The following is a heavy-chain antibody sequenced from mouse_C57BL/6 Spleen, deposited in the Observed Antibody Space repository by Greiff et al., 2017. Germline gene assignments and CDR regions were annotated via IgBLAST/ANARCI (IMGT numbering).Heavy chain of an antibody. D-gene: IGHD1-1*02. J-gene: IGHJ1*03. CDR3: ARGVGDWYFDV. CDR1: GYTFTSYW. CDR2: IDPSDSYT. Sequence: QVQLQQPGAELVMPGASVKLSCKASGYTFTSYWMHWVKQRPGQGLEWIGEIDPSDSYTNYNQKFKGKSTLTVDKSSSTAYMQLSSLTSEDSAVYYGARGVGDWYFDVWGTGTTVTVSS. V-gene: IGHV1-69*01.